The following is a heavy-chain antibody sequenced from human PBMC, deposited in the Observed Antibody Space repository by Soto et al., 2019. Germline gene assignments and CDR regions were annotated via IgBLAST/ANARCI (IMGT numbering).Heavy chain of an antibody. CDR2: IIPIFGTA. D-gene: IGHD2-15*01. CDR3: ARSQGGSSSLDIYYYYYYGMDV. Sequence: QVQLVQSGAEVKKPGSSVKVSCKAPGGTFSSYAISWVRQAPGQGLEWMGGIIPIFGTAKYAQKFQGRVTITADESTSTGYMELSRLRSEDTAVYYCARSQGGSSSLDIYYYYYYGMDVRGQGTTVTVSS. J-gene: IGHJ6*02. CDR1: GGTFSSYA. V-gene: IGHV1-69*01.